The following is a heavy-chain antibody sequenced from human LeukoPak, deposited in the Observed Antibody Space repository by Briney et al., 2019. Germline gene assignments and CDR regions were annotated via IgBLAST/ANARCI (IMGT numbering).Heavy chain of an antibody. CDR2: INYSGST. CDR3: ARYLSRGFYFDY. CDR1: GGSINSFY. Sequence: SECPSLPCTVSGGSINSFYWSWIRQPPGKGMEWIATINYSGSTYFNPSLKSRVTISVDTSKNQFSLKLTSVTAADTAVFYCARYLSRGFYFDYWGQGTLVTVSS. V-gene: IGHV4-59*04. D-gene: IGHD2-15*01. J-gene: IGHJ4*02.